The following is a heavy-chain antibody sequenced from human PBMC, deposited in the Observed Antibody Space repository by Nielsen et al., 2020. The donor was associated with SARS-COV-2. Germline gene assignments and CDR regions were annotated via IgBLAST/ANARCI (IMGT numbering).Heavy chain of an antibody. Sequence: SQTLSLTCAISGDSVSSSSAAWNWIGQSPSRGLEWLGRTYYRSKWYNDYAVSVKSRITINPDTSKNQFSLHLNSVTPEDTAVYYCARGFNWNDDQTYYFDYWGQGTLVTVSS. CDR1: GDSVSSSSAA. D-gene: IGHD1-20*01. CDR3: ARGFNWNDDQTYYFDY. J-gene: IGHJ4*02. CDR2: TYYRSKWYN. V-gene: IGHV6-1*01.